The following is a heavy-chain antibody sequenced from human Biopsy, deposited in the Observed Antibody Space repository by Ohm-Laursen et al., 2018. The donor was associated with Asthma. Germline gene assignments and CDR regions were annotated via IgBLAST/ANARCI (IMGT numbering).Heavy chain of an antibody. CDR2: SDHRGNT. CDR3: ARGPEWSGLDI. V-gene: IGHV4-34*01. Sequence: GTLSLTCSMYGLSPSAYYWTWIRQTPGKGLEWIGESDHRGNTNTNATLKSRVTISKAKSANEFSLKMKSVTAAVTAIYYCARGPEWSGLDIWGQGTTVTVSS. J-gene: IGHJ6*02. D-gene: IGHD3-3*01. CDR1: GLSPSAYY.